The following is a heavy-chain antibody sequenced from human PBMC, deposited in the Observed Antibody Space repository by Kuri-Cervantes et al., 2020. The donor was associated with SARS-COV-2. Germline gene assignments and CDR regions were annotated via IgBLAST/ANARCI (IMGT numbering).Heavy chain of an antibody. CDR2: IIPIFGTA. CDR3: ATGPPANWNDEGGNWFDP. V-gene: IGHV1-69*13. J-gene: IGHJ5*02. D-gene: IGHD1-1*01. Sequence: SVKVSCKASGGTFSSYAISWVRQAPGQGLEWMGGIIPIFGTANYAQKFQGRVTITADESTSTAYMELSSLRSEDTAVYYCATGPPANWNDEGGNWFDPWGQGTLVTVSS. CDR1: GGTFSSYA.